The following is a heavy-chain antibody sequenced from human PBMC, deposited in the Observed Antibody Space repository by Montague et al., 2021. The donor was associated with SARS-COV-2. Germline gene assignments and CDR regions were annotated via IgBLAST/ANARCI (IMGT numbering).Heavy chain of an antibody. CDR3: ARREYSYGWGD. D-gene: IGHD5-18*01. V-gene: IGHV4-39*01. Sequence: SETLSLTCTVTGGPISGSSDYWGWTRQSPGKGLEWIASVDYSGNTYYXPSLKSRLTISVDTSKNQFSLKLNSVTAADTALYYCARREYSYGWGDWGQGTLVTVSS. CDR2: VDYSGNT. CDR1: GGPISGSSDY. J-gene: IGHJ4*02.